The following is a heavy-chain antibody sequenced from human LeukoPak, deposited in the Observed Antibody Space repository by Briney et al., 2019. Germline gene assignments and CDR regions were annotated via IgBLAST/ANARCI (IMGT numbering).Heavy chain of an antibody. CDR2: IRYDGGNK. CDR3: AKDPEPNWFDP. J-gene: IGHJ5*02. V-gene: IGHV3-30*02. CDR1: GFTFSSYG. Sequence: GGSLRLSCAASGFTFSSYGMHWVRQAPGKGLGWVAFIRYDGGNKYYADSVKGRFTISRDNSKNTLYLQMNSLRAEDTAVYYCAKDPEPNWFDPWGQGTLVTVSS. D-gene: IGHD1-14*01.